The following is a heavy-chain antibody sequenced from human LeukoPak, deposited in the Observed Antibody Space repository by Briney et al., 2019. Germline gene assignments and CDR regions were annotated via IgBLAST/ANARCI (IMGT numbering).Heavy chain of an antibody. CDR2: ISYDGSNK. Sequence: GGSLRLSCAASGFTFSNYAMHWVRQAPGKGLEWVAVISYDGSNKYFADSVRGRFTISRDNSKNTLYLQMNSLRAEDTAVYYCARGPRRAVGFDYWGQGTLVTVSS. CDR1: GFTFSNYA. V-gene: IGHV3-30*14. J-gene: IGHJ4*02. D-gene: IGHD1-26*01. CDR3: ARGPRRAVGFDY.